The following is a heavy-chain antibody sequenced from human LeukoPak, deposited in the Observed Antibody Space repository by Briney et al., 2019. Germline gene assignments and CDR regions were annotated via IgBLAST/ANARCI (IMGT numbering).Heavy chain of an antibody. CDR3: ARASTTSSSWYLDDYYYYMDV. CDR1: GFTLSSYA. V-gene: IGHV3-30*01. Sequence: GRSLRLSCAASGFTLSSYAMHWVRQAPGKGLEWVAVISYDGSNKYYADSVEGRFTISRDNSKNTLYLQMNSLRAEDTAVYYCARASTTSSSWYLDDYYYYMDVWGKGTTVTVSS. D-gene: IGHD6-13*01. J-gene: IGHJ6*03. CDR2: ISYDGSNK.